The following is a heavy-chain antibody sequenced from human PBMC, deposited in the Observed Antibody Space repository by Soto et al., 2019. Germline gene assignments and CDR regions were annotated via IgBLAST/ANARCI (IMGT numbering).Heavy chain of an antibody. CDR3: ASKIPGPTYYYYGMGV. D-gene: IGHD2-2*01. CDR2: IYSGGST. CDR1: GFTVSSNY. V-gene: IGHV3-53*01. Sequence: GGSLRLSCAASGFTVSSNYMSWVRQAPGKGLEWVSVIYSGGSTYYADSVKGRFTISRDNSKNTLYLQMNSLRAEDTAVYYCASKIPGPTYYYYGMGVWGQGTTVTVSS. J-gene: IGHJ6*02.